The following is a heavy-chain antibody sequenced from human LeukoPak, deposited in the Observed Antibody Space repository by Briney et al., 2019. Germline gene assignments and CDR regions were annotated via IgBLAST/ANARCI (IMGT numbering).Heavy chain of an antibody. CDR3: ARVHHPRYSYGAFDI. J-gene: IGHJ3*02. D-gene: IGHD5-18*01. CDR2: IYHSGST. Sequence: SETLSLTCTVSGYSISSGYYWGWIRQPPGQGLEWIGSIYHSGSTYYNPSLKSRVTISVDTSKDQFSLKLSSVTAADTAVYYCARVHHPRYSYGAFDIWGQGTMVTVSS. V-gene: IGHV4-38-2*02. CDR1: GYSISSGYY.